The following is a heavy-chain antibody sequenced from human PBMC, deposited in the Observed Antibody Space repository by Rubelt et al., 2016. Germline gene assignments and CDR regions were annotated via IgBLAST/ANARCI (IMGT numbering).Heavy chain of an antibody. D-gene: IGHD6-13*01. CDR3: ARVGAAAADANWFDP. CDR2: IIPIFGTA. Sequence: GGIIPIFGTANYAQKFQGRVTITADKSTSTAYMELSSLRSEDTAVYYCARVGAAAADANWFDPWGQGTLVTVSS. V-gene: IGHV1-69*06. J-gene: IGHJ5*02.